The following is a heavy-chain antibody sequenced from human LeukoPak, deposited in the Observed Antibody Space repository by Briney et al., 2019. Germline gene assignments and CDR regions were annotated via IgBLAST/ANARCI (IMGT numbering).Heavy chain of an antibody. V-gene: IGHV4-34*01. D-gene: IGHD6-19*01. J-gene: IGHJ4*02. CDR1: GGSFSGYY. CDR3: ARGLTDAVAALPFEY. CDR2: INHSGST. Sequence: SETLSLTCAVYGGSFSGYYWSWIRQPPGKGLEWIGEINHSGSTNYNPSLKSRVTISVDTSKNQFSLKLSSVTAADTAVYYCARGLTDAVAALPFEYWGQGTLVTVSS.